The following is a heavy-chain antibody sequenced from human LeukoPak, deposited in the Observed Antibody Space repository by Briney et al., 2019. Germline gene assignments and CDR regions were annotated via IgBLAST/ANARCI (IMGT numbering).Heavy chain of an antibody. CDR1: GYTLTELS. D-gene: IGHD3-3*01. Sequence: ASVKVSCKVSGYTLTELSMHWVRQAPGKGLQWMGGFHPEDGDTIYAQKFQGRVTMTGDTSTDTAYMEMSSLRSEDTAVYYCATETRASTILGVLIPFDYWGQGTLVSVSS. V-gene: IGHV1-24*01. CDR3: ATETRASTILGVLIPFDY. CDR2: FHPEDGDT. J-gene: IGHJ4*02.